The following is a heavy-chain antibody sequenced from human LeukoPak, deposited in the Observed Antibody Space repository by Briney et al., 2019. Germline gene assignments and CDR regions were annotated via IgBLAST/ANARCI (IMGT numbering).Heavy chain of an antibody. CDR2: IYYSGST. V-gene: IGHV4-59*01. CDR3: ARGANYGDYGLDAFDI. J-gene: IGHJ3*02. Sequence: PSETLSLTCTVSGGSISSYYWSWIRQPPGKGLEWIGYIYYSGSTNYNPPLKSRVTISVDTSKNQFSLQLSSVTAADTALYYCARGANYGDYGLDAFDIWGQGTMVTVSS. CDR1: GGSISSYY. D-gene: IGHD4-17*01.